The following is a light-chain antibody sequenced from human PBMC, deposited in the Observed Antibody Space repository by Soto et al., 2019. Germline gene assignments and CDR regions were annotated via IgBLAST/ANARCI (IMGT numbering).Light chain of an antibody. CDR2: DAS. Sequence: EIVLTQSPATLSLSPGERATLSCRASQSVRSLLAWYQQKPGQAPRLLIYDASNRATGIPARFSGSGSGADFTLTISSLEPEDFAVYYCQQRSNWPLTFGGGTKVEI. J-gene: IGKJ4*01. CDR1: QSVRSL. V-gene: IGKV3-11*01. CDR3: QQRSNWPLT.